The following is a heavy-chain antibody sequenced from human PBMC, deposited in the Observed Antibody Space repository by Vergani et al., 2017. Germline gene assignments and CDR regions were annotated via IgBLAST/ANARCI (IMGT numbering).Heavy chain of an antibody. CDR2: INTNGRTT. J-gene: IGHJ4*01. Sequence: QVQLVESGGGLVKPGGSLRLSCVASGFIFSDYYMTWIRQAPGKGLEWVSFINTNGRTTYYADFAKGRFTISRDNAKNSLYLQINSLRDDDTAVFYCVRGYNWDDTPHWGHGTLVTVSS. D-gene: IGHD1-20*01. CDR3: VRGYNWDDTPH. CDR1: GFIFSDYY. V-gene: IGHV3-11*04.